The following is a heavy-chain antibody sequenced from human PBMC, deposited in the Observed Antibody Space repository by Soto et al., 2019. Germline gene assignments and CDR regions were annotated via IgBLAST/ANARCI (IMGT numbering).Heavy chain of an antibody. D-gene: IGHD3-22*01. CDR3: ARARRGYYDSSGYYPSYNWFDP. CDR2: ISAYNGNT. V-gene: IGHV1-18*01. CDR1: GYTFTSYG. Sequence: RASVKVSCKASGYTFTSYGISWVRQAPGQGLEWMGWISAYNGNTNYAQKLQGRVTMTTDTSTSTAYMELRSLRSDDTAVYYCARARRGYYDSSGYYPSYNWFDPWGQGTLVTVSS. J-gene: IGHJ5*02.